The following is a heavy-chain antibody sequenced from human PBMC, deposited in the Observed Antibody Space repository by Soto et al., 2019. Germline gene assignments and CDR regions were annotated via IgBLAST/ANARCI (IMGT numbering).Heavy chain of an antibody. J-gene: IGHJ6*03. CDR2: IIPILGIA. CDR3: AIGDCSSTSCYATRYYYYYMDV. CDR1: GGTFSSYT. D-gene: IGHD2-2*01. V-gene: IGHV1-69*02. Sequence: ASVKVSCKASGGTFSSYTISWVRQAPGQGLEWMGRIIPILGIANYAQKFQGRVTITADKSTSTAYMELSSLRSEDTAVYYCAIGDCSSTSCYATRYYYYYMDVWGKGTTVTVSS.